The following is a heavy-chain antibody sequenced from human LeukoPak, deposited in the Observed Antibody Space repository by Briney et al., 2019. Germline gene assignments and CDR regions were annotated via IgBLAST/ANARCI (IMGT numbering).Heavy chain of an antibody. CDR3: ARDHRVPTGVRGPRPYWFDP. V-gene: IGHV1-18*01. J-gene: IGHJ5*02. CDR1: GYTVTSYG. D-gene: IGHD3-10*01. Sequence: ASVNDSCKASGYTVTSYGISWVRQAPGQRGEGMGWISAYNGKTNYAQKLQGRVNITTDTSTSTAYMEMRSLRPDDTAVYYCARDHRVPTGVRGPRPYWFDPWGQGTLVTVSS. CDR2: ISAYNGKT.